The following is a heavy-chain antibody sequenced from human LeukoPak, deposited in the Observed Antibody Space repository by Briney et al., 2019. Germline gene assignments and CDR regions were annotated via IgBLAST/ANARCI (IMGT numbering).Heavy chain of an antibody. Sequence: GGSLRLSRAASGFTFSSYAMSWVRQAPGKGLEWVSAISGSGGSTYYADSVKGRFTISRDNSKNTLYLQMNSLRAEDTAVYYCAKDLPPGYSSGWYYFDYWGQGTLVTVSS. D-gene: IGHD6-19*01. CDR3: AKDLPPGYSSGWYYFDY. CDR1: GFTFSSYA. CDR2: ISGSGGST. V-gene: IGHV3-23*01. J-gene: IGHJ4*02.